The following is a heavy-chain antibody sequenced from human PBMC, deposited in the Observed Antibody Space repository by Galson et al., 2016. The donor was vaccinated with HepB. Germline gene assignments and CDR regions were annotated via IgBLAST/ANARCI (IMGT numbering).Heavy chain of an antibody. Sequence: PALVKPTQTLTLTCTFSGFSLSTSGVGVGWIRQPPGKALEWLALIYGDDDKRYSPSLKSRLTITKDSSRSQVALIMTNLDPVDTDTYYCAHRRDPYGGSYHGAFDPWGQGPLVTVSS. CDR3: AHRRDPYGGSYHGAFDP. V-gene: IGHV2-5*02. D-gene: IGHD1-26*01. CDR2: IYGDDDK. J-gene: IGHJ5*02. CDR1: GFSLSTSGVG.